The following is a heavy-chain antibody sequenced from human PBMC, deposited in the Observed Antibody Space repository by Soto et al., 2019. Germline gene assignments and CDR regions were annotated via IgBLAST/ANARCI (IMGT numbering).Heavy chain of an antibody. J-gene: IGHJ5*02. V-gene: IGHV3-53*01. CDR1: GFPVSSNY. CDR2: MYSGGST. D-gene: IGHD4-17*01. Sequence: EVQLVESGGGLIQPGGSLRLSCAASGFPVSSNYMSWVRQAPGKGLEWVSIMYSGGSTYYSDSVKGRFTISRDNSKNTLYFQMYSLRVEDTAVYYCARGLRGPSPFDPWGQGTLVTVSS. CDR3: ARGLRGPSPFDP.